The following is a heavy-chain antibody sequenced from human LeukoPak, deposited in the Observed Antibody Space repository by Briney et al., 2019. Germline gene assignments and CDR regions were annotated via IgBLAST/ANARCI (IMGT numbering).Heavy chain of an antibody. CDR3: ARGLLHCSSTSCYLPLGYFDY. D-gene: IGHD2-2*01. CDR1: GGTFSSYT. CDR2: IIPILGIA. J-gene: IGHJ4*02. V-gene: IGHV1-69*02. Sequence: GSSVKVSCKASGGTFSSYTISWVRQAAGQGLEWMGRIIPILGIANYAQKFQSRRTITADKSTNTAYLELSSLRSEDTAVYYCARGLLHCSSTSCYLPLGYFDYWGQGTLVTVSS.